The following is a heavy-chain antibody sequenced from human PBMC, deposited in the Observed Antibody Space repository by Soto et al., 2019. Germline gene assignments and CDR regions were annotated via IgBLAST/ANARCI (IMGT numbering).Heavy chain of an antibody. V-gene: IGHV2-5*02. CDR2: IYWDDDT. CDR1: GFSLITSGLG. CDR3: AHTMAPRIFDS. Sequence: QITLKEAGPTLVKPTQTLTLTCSFSGFSLITSGLGVGWIRQPPGKALEWLALIYWDDDTGYSTSLRNRLTITKDTSRNQVVLTMTKMDPADTATYYCAHTMAPRIFDSWGQGTLVTVSS. J-gene: IGHJ4*02.